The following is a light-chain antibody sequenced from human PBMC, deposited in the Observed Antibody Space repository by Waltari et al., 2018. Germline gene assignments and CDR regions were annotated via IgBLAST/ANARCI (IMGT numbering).Light chain of an antibody. CDR3: QHRGHWPPDAT. V-gene: IGKV3-11*01. CDR2: DTS. CDR1: NIGSKS. J-gene: IGKJ3*01. Sequence: VLTQPPSVSVAPGQTARITCGGNNIGSKSVHWYQQKPGQAPRLLIYDTSNRATGLPARFSGSGSGTDFTLTISSLEPEDFAVYYCQHRGHWPPDATFGPGTKVDIK.